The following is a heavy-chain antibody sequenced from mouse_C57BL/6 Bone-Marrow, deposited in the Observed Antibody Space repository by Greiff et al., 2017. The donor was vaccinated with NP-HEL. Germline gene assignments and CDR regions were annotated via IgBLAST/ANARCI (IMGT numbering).Heavy chain of an antibody. CDR2: ISDGGSYT. Sequence: EVQLVESGGGLVKPGGSLKLSCAASGFTFSSYAMSWVRQTPEKRLEWVATISDGGSYTYYPDNVKGRFTISRDNAKNNLYLQMSHLKSEDTAMYYCARDQSTVVEGYYAMDYWGQGTSVTVSS. D-gene: IGHD1-1*01. CDR1: GFTFSSYA. V-gene: IGHV5-4*01. CDR3: ARDQSTVVEGYYAMDY. J-gene: IGHJ4*01.